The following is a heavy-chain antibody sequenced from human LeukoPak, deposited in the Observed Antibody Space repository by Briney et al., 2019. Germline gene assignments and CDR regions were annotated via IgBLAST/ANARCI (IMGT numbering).Heavy chain of an antibody. CDR2: IWFGGSNK. CDR3: AKGTTISSSAGVDY. J-gene: IGHJ4*02. D-gene: IGHD6-6*01. V-gene: IGHV3-30*02. Sequence: GGSLRLSCAASGFTFSSYGMHWVRQAPGKGLEWVAVIWFGGSNKYYADSVKGRFTISRDNSKNTLYLQMNSLRAEDTAVYYCAKGTTISSSAGVDYWGQGTLVTVSS. CDR1: GFTFSSYG.